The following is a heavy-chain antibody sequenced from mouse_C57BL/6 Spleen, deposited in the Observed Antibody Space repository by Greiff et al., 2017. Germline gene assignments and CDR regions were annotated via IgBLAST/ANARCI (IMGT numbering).Heavy chain of an antibody. CDR1: GFSLTSYG. J-gene: IGHJ1*03. V-gene: IGHV2-2*01. CDR2: IWSGGST. CDR3: ASYYYGSSPWYFDV. D-gene: IGHD1-1*01. Sequence: QVQLQQSGPGLVQPSQSLSITCTVSGFSLTSYGVHWVRQSPGKGLEWLGVIWSGGSTDYNAAFISRLSISKDNSKSQVFFKMNSLQAADTSIYYCASYYYGSSPWYFDVWGTGTTVTVSS.